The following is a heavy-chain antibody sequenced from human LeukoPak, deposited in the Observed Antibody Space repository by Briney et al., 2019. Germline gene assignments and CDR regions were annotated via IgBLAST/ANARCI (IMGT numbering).Heavy chain of an antibody. CDR2: IKQDGSEK. J-gene: IGHJ4*02. CDR3: ARERYFDWLLGGAHY. CDR1: GFTFSSYW. D-gene: IGHD3-9*01. V-gene: IGHV3-7*01. Sequence: PGGSLRLSCAASGFTFSSYWMSWVRQAPGKGLEWVANIKQDGSEKYYVDSVKGRFTISRDNAKNSLYLQMNSLRAEDTAVYYCARERYFDWLLGGAHYWGQGTLVTVSS.